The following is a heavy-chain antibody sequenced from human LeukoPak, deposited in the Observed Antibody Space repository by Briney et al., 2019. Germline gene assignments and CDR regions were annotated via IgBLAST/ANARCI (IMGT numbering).Heavy chain of an antibody. D-gene: IGHD3/OR15-3a*01. CDR3: AREENPAYDFECHFDY. CDR2: IYTSGST. J-gene: IGHJ4*02. Sequence: SETLSLTCTVSGGSISSYYWSWIRQPAGKGLEWIGRIYTSGSTNYNPSLKSRVTMSVDTSKNQFSLKLSSVTAADTAVYYCAREENPAYDFECHFDYWGQGTLVTVSS. CDR1: GGSISSYY. V-gene: IGHV4-4*07.